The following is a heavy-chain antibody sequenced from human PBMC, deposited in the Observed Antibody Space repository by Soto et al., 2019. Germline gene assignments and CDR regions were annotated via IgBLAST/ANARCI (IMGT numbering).Heavy chain of an antibody. CDR1: GFTFSSYA. CDR2: ISGSGGST. D-gene: IGHD1-1*01. V-gene: IGHV3-23*01. J-gene: IGHJ4*02. CDR3: AKVALIRRPHSFYFDD. Sequence: EVQLLESGGGLVQPGGSLRLSCEASGFTFSSYAMSWVRQAPGTGLEWVSDISGSGGSTYYADSVKGRFTISRDNSKNTLYLQMNSLRAEDTSVYYCAKVALIRRPHSFYFDDWGQGTLVTVSS.